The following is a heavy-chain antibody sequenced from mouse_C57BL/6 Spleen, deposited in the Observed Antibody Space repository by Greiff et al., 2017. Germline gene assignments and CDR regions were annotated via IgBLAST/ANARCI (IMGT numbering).Heavy chain of an antibody. D-gene: IGHD1-2*01. CDR2: IYPGDGDT. CDR1: GYAFSSYW. Sequence: VQLQQSGAELVKPGASVKISCKASGYAFSSYWMNWVKQRPGKGLEWIGQIYPGDGDTNYNGKFKGKATLTADKSSSTAYMQRSSLTSEDSAVYFCASPLLRYAMDYWGQGASVTVSS. J-gene: IGHJ4*01. CDR3: ASPLLRYAMDY. V-gene: IGHV1-80*01.